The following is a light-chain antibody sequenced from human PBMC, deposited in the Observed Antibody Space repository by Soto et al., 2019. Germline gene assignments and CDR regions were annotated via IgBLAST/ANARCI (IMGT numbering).Light chain of an antibody. V-gene: IGKV3-20*01. CDR3: QQYGSSRFT. CDR2: GAS. J-gene: IGKJ3*01. CDR1: QSISSSY. Sequence: EIVLTQSPGTLSLSPGERATLSCRASQSISSSYLAWYQQKPGQAPRLLVYGASSRATGTPDRFSGSGSGTGFTLTISRLEPEEFAVYYCQQYGSSRFTFGPGTKVDIK.